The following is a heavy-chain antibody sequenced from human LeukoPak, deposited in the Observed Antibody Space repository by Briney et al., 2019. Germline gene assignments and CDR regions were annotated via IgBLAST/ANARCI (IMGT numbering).Heavy chain of an antibody. J-gene: IGHJ2*01. Sequence: GGSLRLSCVASGFSFYTYSMSWVRQAPGKGLEWGSIIYSDGSTYYTDSVKGRFTISRDNSKNTLYLQMNSLRVEDTAVYYCARVPYGDYYIYWYSDLWGRGTLVTVSS. D-gene: IGHD4-17*01. CDR1: GFSFYTYS. V-gene: IGHV3-53*01. CDR2: IYSDGST. CDR3: ARVPYGDYYIYWYSDL.